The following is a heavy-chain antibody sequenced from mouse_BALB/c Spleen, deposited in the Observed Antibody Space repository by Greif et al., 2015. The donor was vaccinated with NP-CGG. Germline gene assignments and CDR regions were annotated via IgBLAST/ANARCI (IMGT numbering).Heavy chain of an antibody. CDR2: IWSGGST. V-gene: IGHV2-2*02. CDR3: ARNWRYYGSSPYAMDF. Sequence: VQRVESGPGLVQPSQSLSITCTVSGFSLTSYGVHWVRQSPGKGLEWLGVIWSGGSTDYNAAFISRLSISKDNPKSQVFFKMNSLQANDTAIYYCARNWRYYGSSPYAMDFWGQGTSVTVSS. D-gene: IGHD1-1*01. J-gene: IGHJ4*01. CDR1: GFSLTSYG.